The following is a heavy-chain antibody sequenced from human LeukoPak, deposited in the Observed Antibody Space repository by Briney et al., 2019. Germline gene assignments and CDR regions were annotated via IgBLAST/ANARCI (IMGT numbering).Heavy chain of an antibody. V-gene: IGHV3-30-3*01. J-gene: IGHJ4*02. CDR1: GFTFSSYA. CDR3: ASNRGIYYDSSPFDY. D-gene: IGHD3-22*01. CDR2: ISYDGSNK. Sequence: GGSLRLSCAASGFTFSSYAMHWVRQAPGKGLEWVAVISYDGSNKYYADSVKGRFTTSRDNAKNTLYLQMNSLRAEDTAVYYCASNRGIYYDSSPFDYWGQGTLVTVSS.